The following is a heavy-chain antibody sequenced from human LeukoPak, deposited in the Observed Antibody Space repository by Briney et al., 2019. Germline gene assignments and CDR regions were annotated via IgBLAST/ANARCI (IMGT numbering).Heavy chain of an antibody. CDR3: VRGWWGTDYGWTNWFDP. Sequence: ASVKVSCKASGFTFTSSAMQWVRQAPGQGLEWMGKINPSDGSTDFAQNFQGRVTMTRDTSTSTVYMELSSLRSEDTAVYYCVRGWWGTDYGWTNWFDPWGQGTLVTVSS. V-gene: IGHV1-46*01. D-gene: IGHD4-17*01. CDR2: INPSDGST. J-gene: IGHJ5*02. CDR1: GFTFTSSA.